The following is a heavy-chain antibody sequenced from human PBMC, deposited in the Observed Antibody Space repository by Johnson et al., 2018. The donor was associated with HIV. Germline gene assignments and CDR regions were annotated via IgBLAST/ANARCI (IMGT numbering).Heavy chain of an antibody. V-gene: IGHV3-23*04. J-gene: IGHJ3*02. CDR3: ARDFIAPELGDAFDI. Sequence: VQLVESGGGVVQPGRSLRLSCAASGFTFSSYAMHWVRQAPGKGLEWVSSISGSGGGTYYADSVRGRFTISRDNSKNTLNVQMHSLRVDDTALCYCARDFIAPELGDAFDIRGQGTMVTVSS. CDR1: GFTFSSYA. CDR2: ISGSGGGT. D-gene: IGHD6-25*01.